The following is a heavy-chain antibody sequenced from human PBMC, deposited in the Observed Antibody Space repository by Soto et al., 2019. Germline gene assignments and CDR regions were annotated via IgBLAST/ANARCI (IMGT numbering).Heavy chain of an antibody. Sequence: QVQLVQSGAEVKKPGASVKVSCKASGYTFTSYSISWVRQAPGQGLEGMGWINPYNGNIKYAQKLQGRVTMTTDTSTSTADMELRSLRSDDTAVYYCARDLNLGLAAGWGQGSLVTVSS. CDR1: GYTFTSYS. D-gene: IGHD6-13*01. V-gene: IGHV1-18*01. CDR3: ARDLNLGLAAG. CDR2: INPYNGNI. J-gene: IGHJ4*02.